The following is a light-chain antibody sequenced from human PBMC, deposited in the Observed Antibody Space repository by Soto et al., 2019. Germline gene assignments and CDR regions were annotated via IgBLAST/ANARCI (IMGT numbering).Light chain of an antibody. CDR3: LQDYHYS. CDR1: QDIRND. V-gene: IGKV1-6*01. Sequence: QIPKSISSLSASVGERVTLICRASQDIRNDLDWYQQKPGKAPKLLIYAASSLQSGVSSMFSGSGSGTDFALTICSPQPEDFATNYFLQDYHYSFGQGTKADIK. J-gene: IGKJ1*01. CDR2: AAS.